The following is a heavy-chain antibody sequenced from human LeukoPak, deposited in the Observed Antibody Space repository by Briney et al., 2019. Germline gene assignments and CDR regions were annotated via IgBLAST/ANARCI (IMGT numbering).Heavy chain of an antibody. J-gene: IGHJ3*02. CDR1: VFTFRRFS. V-gene: IGHV3-21*01. CDR3: ATRRTAESHEASLI. Sequence: GGSLRLSCAGSVFTFRRFSMICVPQAPGEGLGWVASISSGSHHKYKAPSVKGRFPFPREHAKNSLFLKLNSLRAEATALYDFATRRTAESHEASLIGGERTMDSVFS. D-gene: IGHD6-13*01. CDR2: ISSGSHHK.